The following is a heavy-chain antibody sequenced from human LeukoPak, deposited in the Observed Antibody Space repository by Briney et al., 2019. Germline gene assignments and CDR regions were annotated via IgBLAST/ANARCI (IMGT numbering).Heavy chain of an antibody. CDR3: ARGGRSWYAEHDY. CDR2: IVVGSGNT. Sequence: GTSVKVSCKASGFTFTSSAVQWVRQARGQRLEWIGWIVVGSGNTNYAQKFQERVTITRDMSTSTAYMELSSLRSEDTAIYYCARGGRSWYAEHDYWGQGTLVTVSS. J-gene: IGHJ4*02. D-gene: IGHD6-13*01. CDR1: GFTFTSSA. V-gene: IGHV1-58*01.